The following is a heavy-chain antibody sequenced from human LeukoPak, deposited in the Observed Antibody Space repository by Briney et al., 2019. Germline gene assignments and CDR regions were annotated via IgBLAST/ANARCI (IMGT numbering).Heavy chain of an antibody. CDR3: ARRQFDSFGSDY. V-gene: IGHV3-72*01. Sequence: GGSLRLSCAASGFTVSSTYMSWVRQAPGKGLEWVGRSRDKANGYTTEYAASVRGRFTISRDDSKNSVYLQMNSLKTEDTAVYYCARRQFDSFGSDYWGQGNLVTVSS. CDR2: SRDKANGYTT. J-gene: IGHJ4*02. D-gene: IGHD3-22*01. CDR1: GFTVSSTY.